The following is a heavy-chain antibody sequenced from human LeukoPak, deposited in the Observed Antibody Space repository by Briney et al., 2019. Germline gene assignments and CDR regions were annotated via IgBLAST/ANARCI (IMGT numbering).Heavy chain of an antibody. CDR3: ARTLWFGELNWFDP. CDR1: GGSISSHY. Sequence: RPSETLSLTCTVSGGSISSHYWSWTRQPPGKGLEWIGYIYYSGSTNYNPSLKSRVTISVDTSKKRFSLKVISVAAADTAVYYCARTLWFGELNWFDPWGQGTLVTVSS. D-gene: IGHD3-10*01. CDR2: IYYSGST. J-gene: IGHJ5*02. V-gene: IGHV4-59*11.